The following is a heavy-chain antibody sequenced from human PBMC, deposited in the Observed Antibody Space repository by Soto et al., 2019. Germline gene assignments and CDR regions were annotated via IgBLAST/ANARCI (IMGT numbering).Heavy chain of an antibody. Sequence: QVQLVQSGAEVKKPGSSVKVSCKASGGTFSSDAISRVRQAPGQGLEWMGGIIPIFGTANYAQKFQGRVTITADESTSTAYMELSSLRSEDTAVYYCAASGYCSGGSCYSVDYWGQGTLVTVSS. CDR1: GGTFSSDA. D-gene: IGHD2-15*01. V-gene: IGHV1-69*12. J-gene: IGHJ4*02. CDR3: AASGYCSGGSCYSVDY. CDR2: IIPIFGTA.